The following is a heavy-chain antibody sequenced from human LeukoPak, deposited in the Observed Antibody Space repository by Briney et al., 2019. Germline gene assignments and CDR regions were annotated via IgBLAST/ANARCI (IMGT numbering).Heavy chain of an antibody. CDR1: GGSISSYY. V-gene: IGHV4-4*07. CDR2: IYTSGST. D-gene: IGHD5-24*01. CDR3: ARARDGYNPYYFDY. J-gene: IGHJ4*02. Sequence: PSETLSLTCTVSGGSISSYYWSWIRQPAGKGLEWIGRIYTSGSTNYNPSLKSRVTMSVDTSKNQFSLKLSSVTAADAAVYYCARARDGYNPYYFDYWGQGTLVTVSS.